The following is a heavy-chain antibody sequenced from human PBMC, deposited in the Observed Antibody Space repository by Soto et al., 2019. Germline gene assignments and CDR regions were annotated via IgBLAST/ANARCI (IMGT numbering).Heavy chain of an antibody. J-gene: IGHJ4*02. CDR1: GGSISSGGYY. D-gene: IGHD4-17*01. Sequence: QVQLQESGPGLVKPSQTLSLTCTVSGGSISSGGYYWSWIRQHPGKGLEWIGYIYYSGSTYYNPSLNNRVTISIDTSKNQFSLEMSSVTASVTAVYYCARVPDYGDYVFDYWGQGTLVTVSS. CDR3: ARVPDYGDYVFDY. CDR2: IYYSGST. V-gene: IGHV4-31*03.